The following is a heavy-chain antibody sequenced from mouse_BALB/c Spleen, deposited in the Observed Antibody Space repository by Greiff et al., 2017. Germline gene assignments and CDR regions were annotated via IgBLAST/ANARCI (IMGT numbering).Heavy chain of an antibody. CDR3: ARHERSSWFAY. CDR1: GFTFSSFG. CDR2: ISSGSSTI. J-gene: IGHJ3*01. V-gene: IGHV5-17*02. Sequence: EVQGVESGGGLVQPGGSRKLSCAASGFTFSSFGMHWVRQAPEKGLEWVAYISSGSSTIYYADTVKGRFTISRDNPKNTLFLQMTSLRSEDTAMYYCARHERSSWFAYWGQGTLVTVSA.